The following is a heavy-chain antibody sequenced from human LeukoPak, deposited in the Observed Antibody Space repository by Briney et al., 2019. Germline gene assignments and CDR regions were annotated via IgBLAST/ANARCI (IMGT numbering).Heavy chain of an antibody. J-gene: IGHJ4*02. V-gene: IGHV4-39*07. CDR3: ASNYYDSSGLDY. D-gene: IGHD3-22*01. CDR2: IYYSGST. CDR1: GGSISSSSYY. Sequence: SETLSLTCTVSGGSISSSSYYWGGIRQPPGKGLEGIGSIYYSGSTYYNPSLKSRVTISVDTSMNQFSLKLSSVTAADTAVYYCASNYYDSSGLDYWGQGTLVTVSS.